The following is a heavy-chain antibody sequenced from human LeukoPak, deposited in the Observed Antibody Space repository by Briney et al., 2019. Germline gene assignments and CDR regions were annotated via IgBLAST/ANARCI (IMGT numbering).Heavy chain of an antibody. Sequence: SETLSLTCTVSGGSISSYYWSWIRQPPGKGLEWIGHIYYSGSTNYNPSLKSRVTISVDTSKNQFSLKLSSVTAADTAVYYCARLGGSGSYYYYYYMDVWGKGTTVTISS. D-gene: IGHD3-10*01. V-gene: IGHV4-59*01. J-gene: IGHJ6*03. CDR2: IYYSGST. CDR3: ARLGGSGSYYYYYYMDV. CDR1: GGSISSYY.